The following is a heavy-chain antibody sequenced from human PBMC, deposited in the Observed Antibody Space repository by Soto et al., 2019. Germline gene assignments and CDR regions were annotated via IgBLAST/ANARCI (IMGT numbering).Heavy chain of an antibody. J-gene: IGHJ4*02. CDR2: IRSKTNNYAT. D-gene: IGHD6-19*01. V-gene: IGHV3-73*01. CDR1: GFSFSAAA. CDR3: TTLHSIGSDY. Sequence: PGGSLRLSCAASGFSFSAAAMHWVRQASGRGLEWIGRIRSKTNNYATIYSASVKGRFIISRDDSKNTAYLEMTSLKYEDTAVYYCTTLHSIGSDYWGQGSLVTVSS.